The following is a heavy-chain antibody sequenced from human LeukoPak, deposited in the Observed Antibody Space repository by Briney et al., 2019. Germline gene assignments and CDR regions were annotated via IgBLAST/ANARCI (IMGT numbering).Heavy chain of an antibody. CDR1: GFTFSTYG. CDR2: IRSDGSDK. Sequence: GGSLRLSCAASGFTFSTYGMHWVRQAPGKGLEWVAFIRSDGSDKYHADSVKGRFSISRGNSKNTLYLQMNSLRTEDTAVYYCANEWLHVSGSYKANNWGQGTLVTVSS. V-gene: IGHV3-30*02. CDR3: ANEWLHVSGSYKANN. D-gene: IGHD3-10*01. J-gene: IGHJ4*02.